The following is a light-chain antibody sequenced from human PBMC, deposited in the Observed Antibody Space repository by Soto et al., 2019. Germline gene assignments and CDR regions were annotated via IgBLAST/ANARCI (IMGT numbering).Light chain of an antibody. CDR2: QTS. CDR1: HYINTR. Sequence: EIVLTQSPATLSSFPGDRVTLSCRASHYINTRLAWYQHRPGQAPRLLIYQTSLRAAGIPARFSASGSGTDFTLTISDVRPEDFALYYCHQRQSWPRTFGQGTKVDIK. CDR3: HQRQSWPRT. V-gene: IGKV3-11*01. J-gene: IGKJ1*01.